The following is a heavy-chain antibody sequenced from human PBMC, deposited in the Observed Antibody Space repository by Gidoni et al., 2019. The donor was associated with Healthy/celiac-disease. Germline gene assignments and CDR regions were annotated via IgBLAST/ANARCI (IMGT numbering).Heavy chain of an antibody. Sequence: EVQLLESGGGLVQPGGSLRLSCSASGFTFRSYAMLLVRQAPGKGLEWVSAISGSGGSTYYADSVKGRFTISRDNSKNTLYLQMNSLRAEDTAVYYCAKSTRGRYCGGDCYPVGYFDYWGQGTLVTVSS. V-gene: IGHV3-23*01. CDR1: GFTFRSYA. CDR2: ISGSGGST. D-gene: IGHD2-21*02. CDR3: AKSTRGRYCGGDCYPVGYFDY. J-gene: IGHJ4*02.